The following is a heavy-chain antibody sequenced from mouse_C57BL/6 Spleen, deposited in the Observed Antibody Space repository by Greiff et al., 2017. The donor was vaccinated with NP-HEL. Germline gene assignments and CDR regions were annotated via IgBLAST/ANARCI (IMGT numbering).Heavy chain of an antibody. CDR3: ALFYSNSWYFDV. CDR2: IYPGSGST. J-gene: IGHJ1*03. Sequence: QVQLQQPGAELVKPGASVKMSCKASGYTFTSYWITWVKQRPGQGLEWIGDIYPGSGSTNYNEKFKSKATLTVDTSSSTAYMQLSSLTSEDSAVYCCALFYSNSWYFDVWGTGTTVTVSS. CDR1: GYTFTSYW. D-gene: IGHD2-5*01. V-gene: IGHV1-55*01.